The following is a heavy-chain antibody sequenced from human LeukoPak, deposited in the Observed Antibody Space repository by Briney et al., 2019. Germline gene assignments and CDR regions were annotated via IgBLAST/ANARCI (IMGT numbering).Heavy chain of an antibody. J-gene: IGHJ4*02. V-gene: IGHV3-48*01. CDR1: GFTFRIYG. D-gene: IGHD5-24*01. CDR3: ARATRNGYDY. Sequence: GGSLRLSCVASGFTFRIYGMNWVRQPPGKGPEWVSYISHTSDSILYADSVKGRFTMSRDNAKKSLYLQMNSLRAEDSAVYYCARATRNGYDYWGQGTLVTVSS. CDR2: ISHTSDSI.